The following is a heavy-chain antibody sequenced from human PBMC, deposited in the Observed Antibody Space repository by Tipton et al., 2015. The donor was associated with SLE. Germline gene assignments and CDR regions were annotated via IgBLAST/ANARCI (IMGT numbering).Heavy chain of an antibody. D-gene: IGHD2-2*02. CDR1: GDSISSGTYY. V-gene: IGHV4-61*02. J-gene: IGHJ6*03. CDR2: IYTSGSA. Sequence: TLSLTCTVSGDSISSGTYYWSWIRQPAGKGLEWIGRIYTSGSANYNPSLKSRVTISVDTSKNQFSLKLSSETAADTAVYYCARSHCSSPSCYSYYYMDVWGKGTTVTVSS. CDR3: ARSHCSSPSCYSYYYMDV.